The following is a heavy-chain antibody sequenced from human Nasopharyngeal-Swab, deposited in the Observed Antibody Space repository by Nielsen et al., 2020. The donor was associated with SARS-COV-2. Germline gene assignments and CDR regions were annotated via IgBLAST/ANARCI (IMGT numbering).Heavy chain of an antibody. V-gene: IGHV4-59*01. D-gene: IGHD3-9*01. J-gene: IGHJ4*02. CDR3: ASGLNWFPFDY. CDR2: IYYSGST. CDR1: GGSISSYY. Sequence: SETLSLTCTVSGGSISSYYWSWIRQPPGKGLEWIGYIYYSGSTNYNPSLKSRVTISVDTSKNQFSLKLSSVTAADTAVYCCASGLNWFPFDYWGQGTLVTVSS.